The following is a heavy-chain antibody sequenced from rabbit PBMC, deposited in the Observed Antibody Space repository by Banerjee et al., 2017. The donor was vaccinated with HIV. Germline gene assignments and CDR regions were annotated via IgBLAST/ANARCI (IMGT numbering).Heavy chain of an antibody. V-gene: IGHV1S40*01. D-gene: IGHD2-1*01. CDR1: GFSFSSSYY. Sequence: QSLEESGGDLVKPGASLTLTCTASGFSFSSSYYMCWVRQAPGKGLEWIACIYAGSSGSTYYASWAKGRFTISKTSSTTVTLQMTSLTAADTATYFCARESSYDDYGDQYYFNLWGQGTLVTDS. CDR3: ARESSYDDYGDQYYFNL. J-gene: IGHJ4*01. CDR2: IYAGSSGST.